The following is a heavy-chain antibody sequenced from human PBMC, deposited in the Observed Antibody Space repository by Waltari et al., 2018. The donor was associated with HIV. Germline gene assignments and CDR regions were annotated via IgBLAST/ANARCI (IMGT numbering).Heavy chain of an antibody. V-gene: IGHV3-30*18. CDR2: IWYDGTNK. D-gene: IGHD3-16*02. J-gene: IGHJ6*02. Sequence: QVQLVESGGGVVQPGRSLRLYCAASGFTFSSYGRHWVRQAPGKGLEWVAVIWYDGTNKYYGHSVKGRFTISRDNSKNTLYLQMNSLRPEDTAMYYCAKCLRLGELSHYSGLDVWGQGTKVTVSS. CDR1: GFTFSSYG. CDR3: AKCLRLGELSHYSGLDV.